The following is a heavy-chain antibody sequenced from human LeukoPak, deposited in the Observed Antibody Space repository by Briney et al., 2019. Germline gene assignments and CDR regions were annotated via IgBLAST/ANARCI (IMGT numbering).Heavy chain of an antibody. D-gene: IGHD4-17*01. J-gene: IGHJ4*02. V-gene: IGHV5-51*01. CDR3: AAGYGDYVSNSLDY. Sequence: GASLQISCKGSGYSFTSYWICWVRQMPAKGREWMFIIYPRDSDTRYNPSFQGQVTISADKSIRTAYLQWSSLKASDTAMYYCAAGYGDYVSNSLDYWGQGTLVTVSS. CDR2: IYPRDSDT. CDR1: GYSFTSYW.